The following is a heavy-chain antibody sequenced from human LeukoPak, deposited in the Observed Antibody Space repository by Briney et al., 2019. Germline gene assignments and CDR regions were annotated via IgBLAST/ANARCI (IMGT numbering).Heavy chain of an antibody. CDR3: SHTHPSVVPAAIRSFDP. J-gene: IGHJ5*02. Sequence: SGPTLVNPTQTLTLTCTFSGFSLRTSGVGVGWIRQPPGKALEWLALIYWNDDKRYSPSLKSRLTITKDTSKNQVVLTMTNMDPVHTATYYCSHTHPSVVPAAIRSFDPWGQGTLVTVSS. CDR1: GFSLRTSGVG. D-gene: IGHD2-2*01. V-gene: IGHV2-5*01. CDR2: IYWNDDK.